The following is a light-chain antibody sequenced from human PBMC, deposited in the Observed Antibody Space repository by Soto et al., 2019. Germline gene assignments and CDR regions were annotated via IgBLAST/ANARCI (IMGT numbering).Light chain of an antibody. CDR3: MQATQSYT. CDR2: KIS. CDR1: QSLVHIDGNTY. V-gene: IGKV2-24*01. J-gene: IGKJ2*01. Sequence: DIVLTQTRLSSPVTLGQPASISCRSSQSLVHIDGNTYFNWLQQRPGQPPRLLIYKISNRFPGVPYRFSCSWSGTYFTLKISRVEVEDGGFYYCMQATQSYTFGQGTRLEIK.